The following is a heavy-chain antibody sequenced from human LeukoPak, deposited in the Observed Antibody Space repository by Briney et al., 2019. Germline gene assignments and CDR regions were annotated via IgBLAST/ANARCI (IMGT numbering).Heavy chain of an antibody. V-gene: IGHV3-48*01. D-gene: IGHD5-24*01. CDR2: ISSSSSTI. Sequence: PGGSLRLSCAASGFTFNNYYMSWVRQAPGKGLECVSCISSSSSTIHYADSVKGRFTISRDKAKNSLYLQMNTLRAEDTAVYYCARSVDVDYWGQGILVTVSP. CDR1: GFTFNNYY. J-gene: IGHJ4*02. CDR3: ARSVDVDY.